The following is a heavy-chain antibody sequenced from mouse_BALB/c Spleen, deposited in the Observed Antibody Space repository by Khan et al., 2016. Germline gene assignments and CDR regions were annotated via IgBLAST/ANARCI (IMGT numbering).Heavy chain of an antibody. V-gene: IGHV1-4*01. D-gene: IGHD1-1*01. CDR3: ARYSTTVVAPLDY. Sequence: QVQLQQSGAELARPGASVKMSCKASGYSFTSYTMHWVKQMPGQVLYWLGFINPSSSYTNYNQNFKDKATLTADQSSSTAYMHLSSLTSADSAVYFCARYSTTVVAPLDYWGQGTTLTVSS. CDR2: INPSSSYT. J-gene: IGHJ2*01. CDR1: GYSFTSYT.